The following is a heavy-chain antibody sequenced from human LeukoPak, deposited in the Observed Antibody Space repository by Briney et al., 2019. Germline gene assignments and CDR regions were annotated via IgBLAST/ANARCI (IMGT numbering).Heavy chain of an antibody. D-gene: IGHD4-17*01. J-gene: IGHJ4*02. Sequence: ASVTVSCKASGYTFTSYGISWVRQAPGQGLEWMGWISPYNGNTNYAQNLQGRVTMTTDTSTSTAYMELRSLRSDDTAVYYCARGDYGDYHFDSWGQGTLVTVSS. V-gene: IGHV1-18*01. CDR2: ISPYNGNT. CDR3: ARGDYGDYHFDS. CDR1: GYTFTSYG.